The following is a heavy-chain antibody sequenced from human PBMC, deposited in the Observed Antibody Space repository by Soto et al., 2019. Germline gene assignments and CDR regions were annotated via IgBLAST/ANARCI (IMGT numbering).Heavy chain of an antibody. J-gene: IGHJ4*02. CDR3: AKIGSNYLYYFDS. CDR2: IIPIFGTA. D-gene: IGHD4-4*01. Sequence: SVKVSCKASGGTFSSYAISWVRQAPGQGLEWMGGIIPIFGTANYAQKFQGRVTITADKSTSTAYMELSSLRSEDTALYYCAKIGSNYLYYFDSWGQGTLVTVSS. CDR1: GGTFSSYA. V-gene: IGHV1-69*06.